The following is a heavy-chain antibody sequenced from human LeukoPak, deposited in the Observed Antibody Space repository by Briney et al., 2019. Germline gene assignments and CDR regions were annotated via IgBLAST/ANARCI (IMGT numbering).Heavy chain of an antibody. V-gene: IGHV4-61*02. D-gene: IGHD5-24*01. CDR3: ARVHDGYNYAFDY. CDR2: IYISGST. J-gene: IGHJ4*02. CDR1: GGSISSGSYY. Sequence: PSQTLSLTCTVSGGSISSGSYYWSWIRQPAGKGLEWIGRIYISGSTNYNPSLRSRVTISVDTSKNQFSLKLSSVTAADTAVYYCARVHDGYNYAFDYWGQGTLVTVSS.